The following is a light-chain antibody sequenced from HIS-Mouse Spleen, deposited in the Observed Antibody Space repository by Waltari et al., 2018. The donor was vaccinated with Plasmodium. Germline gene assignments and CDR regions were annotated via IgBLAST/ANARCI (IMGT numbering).Light chain of an antibody. V-gene: IGLV2-23*01. CDR2: EGR. J-gene: IGLJ1*01. Sequence: QSALTQPASVSGSPGQSITISCTGTSSDVGSYNLVSWSQQHPGKAPKLMIYEGRKLPSEVSNRFSGSKSGNTASLTISGVQTEDEADCYCCSYAGSSTYVFGTGTKVTVL. CDR3: CSYAGSSTYV. CDR1: SSDVGSYNL.